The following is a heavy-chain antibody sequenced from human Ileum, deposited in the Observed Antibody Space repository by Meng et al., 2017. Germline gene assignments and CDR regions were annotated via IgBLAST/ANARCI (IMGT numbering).Heavy chain of an antibody. CDR1: GFTFSSYW. V-gene: IGHV3-74*01. CDR3: ARGGSSAWY. CDR2: MNSDGTTT. Sequence: EGQLVASGGGLVQPGGSLGLSCAVSGFTFSSYWMHWVRQAPGKGLVWVSRMNSDGTTTDYADSVKGRFTISRDNAKNTLYLQMNSLRAEDTAVYYCARGGSSAWYWGQGALVTVSS. D-gene: IGHD6-19*01. J-gene: IGHJ4*02.